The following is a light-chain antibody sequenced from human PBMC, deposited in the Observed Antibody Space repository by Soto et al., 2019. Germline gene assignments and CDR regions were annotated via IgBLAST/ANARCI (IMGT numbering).Light chain of an antibody. CDR1: QDIDNY. Sequence: DIQMTQSPSSLSASVGDRVTITCQASQDIDNYLNWYQQKPGHAPKLLIYDASNLETGVPSRFSGRGSGTDFTFTISSLQPEDVATYYCQLYGKLPPYTFGQGTKLELK. CDR3: QLYGKLPPYT. CDR2: DAS. J-gene: IGKJ2*01. V-gene: IGKV1-33*01.